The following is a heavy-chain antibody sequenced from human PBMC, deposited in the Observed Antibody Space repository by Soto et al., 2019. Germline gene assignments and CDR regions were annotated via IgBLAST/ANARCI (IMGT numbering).Heavy chain of an antibody. CDR1: GFTFSSFG. D-gene: IGHD2-2*01. Sequence: EVQLVESGGGLVQPGGSLRLSCAASGFTFSSFGMYWVRQAPGKGLDWVSYISSSSSNKYYADSVKGRFTISRDKAKNSLYLHMTSLRSEVTAVYYCASDPRRCSRGSCYVRYYYYYMDVWVKGTTVTVSS. V-gene: IGHV3-48*01. CDR2: ISSSSSNK. CDR3: ASDPRRCSRGSCYVRYYYYYMDV. J-gene: IGHJ6*03.